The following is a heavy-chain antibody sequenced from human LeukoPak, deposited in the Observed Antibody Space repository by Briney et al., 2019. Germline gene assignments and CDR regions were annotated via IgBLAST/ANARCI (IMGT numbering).Heavy chain of an antibody. CDR3: ASAEGDS. J-gene: IGHJ5*01. CDR2: ISADGDDT. CDR1: AFTFSNFA. V-gene: IGHV3-23*01. Sequence: GGSLRLSCAASAFTFSNFAMTWVRQAPGKGLEWVSSISADGDDTYYADSVKGRFTISRDNSKNTLYLQMYSLRAEDTAVYFCASAEGDSWGQGTLVTVSS.